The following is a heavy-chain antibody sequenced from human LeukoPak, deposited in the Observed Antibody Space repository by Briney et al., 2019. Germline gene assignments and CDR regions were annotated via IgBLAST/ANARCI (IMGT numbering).Heavy chain of an antibody. V-gene: IGHV4-30-4*01. CDR3: ARGLGYCSSTSCYIGIWFDY. Sequence: PSETLSLTCTVSGGSISSGDYYWSWIRQPPGKGLEWIGYIYYSGSTYYNPSLKSRVTISVDTSKNQFSLKLSSVTAADTAVYYCARGLGYCSSTSCYIGIWFDYWGQGTLVTVSS. CDR2: IYYSGST. CDR1: GGSISSGDYY. J-gene: IGHJ4*02. D-gene: IGHD2-2*02.